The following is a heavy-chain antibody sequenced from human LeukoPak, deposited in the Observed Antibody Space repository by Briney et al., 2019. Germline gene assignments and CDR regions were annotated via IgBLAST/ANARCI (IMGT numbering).Heavy chain of an antibody. Sequence: GGSLSLSCAASGFTFSSYGMHWVCQAPGKGLEWVAVISYDGSNKYYADSVKGRFTISRDNSKNTLYLQMNSLRAEDTAVYYCTGIAAAGTSSLDYWGQGTLVTVSS. CDR1: GFTFSSYG. CDR3: TGIAAAGTSSLDY. CDR2: ISYDGSNK. J-gene: IGHJ4*02. V-gene: IGHV3-30*03. D-gene: IGHD6-13*01.